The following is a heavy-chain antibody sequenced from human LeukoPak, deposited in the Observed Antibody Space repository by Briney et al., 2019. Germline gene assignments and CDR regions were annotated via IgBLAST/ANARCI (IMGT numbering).Heavy chain of an antibody. D-gene: IGHD3-3*01. J-gene: IGHJ4*02. V-gene: IGHV3-23*01. CDR3: AKCEDVLRFLEWLPDFDY. Sequence: GGSLRLSCAASGFTFSNYAMSWVRQAPGKGLEWVSAITGSGGSTYYADSVKGRFTTSRDNSKNTLYLQMNSLRAEDTAVYYCAKCEDVLRFLEWLPDFDYWGQGTLVTVSS. CDR1: GFTFSNYA. CDR2: ITGSGGST.